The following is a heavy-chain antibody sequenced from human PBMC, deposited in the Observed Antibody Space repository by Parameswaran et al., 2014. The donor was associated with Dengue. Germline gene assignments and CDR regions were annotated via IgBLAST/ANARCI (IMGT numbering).Heavy chain of an antibody. D-gene: IGHD6-19*01. CDR3: AKDTSVAGNFYGMDV. J-gene: IGHJ6*01. CDR2: ISYDGIHK. V-gene: IGHV3-30*18. Sequence: VRQMPGKGLEWVAVISYDGIHKFYADSVEGRLTISRDNSKNTLFLQMNSLRAEDTALYYCAKDTSVAGNFYGMDVWGPRDYGHRLL.